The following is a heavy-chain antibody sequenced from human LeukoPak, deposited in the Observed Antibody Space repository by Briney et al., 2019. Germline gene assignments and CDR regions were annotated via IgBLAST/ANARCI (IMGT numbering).Heavy chain of an antibody. CDR1: GFTFRSYA. CDR2: ISGNGGST. CDR3: ARSGGWPYFFDY. J-gene: IGHJ4*02. Sequence: QAGGSQRLSCAASGFTFRSYAMSWVRQAPGKGLEWVSAISGNGGSTYYADSVKGRFTISRDNSKNTLYLQMNSLRAEDTAVYYCARSGGWPYFFDYWGQGTLVTVSS. D-gene: IGHD4-23*01. V-gene: IGHV3-23*01.